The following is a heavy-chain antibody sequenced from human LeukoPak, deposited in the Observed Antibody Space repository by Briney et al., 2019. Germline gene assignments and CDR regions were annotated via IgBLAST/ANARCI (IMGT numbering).Heavy chain of an antibody. CDR3: ARETSQKGAHYMDV. D-gene: IGHD3-16*01. CDR2: IYYSGST. CDR1: GGPISSYY. V-gene: IGHV4-59*01. J-gene: IGHJ6*03. Sequence: SETLSLTCTVSGGPISSYYWSWIRQPPGKGLEWIGYIYYSGSTNYNPSLKSRVTISVDTSKNQFSLKLSSVTAADTAVYYCARETSQKGAHYMDVWGKGTTVTISS.